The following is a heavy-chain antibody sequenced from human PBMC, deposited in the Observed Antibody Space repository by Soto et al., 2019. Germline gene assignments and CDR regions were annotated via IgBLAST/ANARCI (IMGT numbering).Heavy chain of an antibody. D-gene: IGHD6-19*01. CDR3: AIGVAVAGDYYYGMDV. J-gene: IGHJ6*02. CDR2: MNPNSGNT. V-gene: IGHV1-8*01. Sequence: ASVKVSCKASGYAFTSYDINWVRQATGQGLEWMGWMNPNSGNTSYAQKFQGRVTMTTDASTSTAYMELSSLRSEDTAVYYCAIGVAVAGDYYYGMDVWGQGTTVTVSS. CDR1: GYAFTSYD.